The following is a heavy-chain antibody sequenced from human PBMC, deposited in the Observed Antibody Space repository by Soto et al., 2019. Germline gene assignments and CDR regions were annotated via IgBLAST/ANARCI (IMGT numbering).Heavy chain of an antibody. CDR2: IIPIFGTA. CDR1: GGTFSSYA. Sequence: QVQLVQSGAEVKKPGSSVKVSCKASGGTFSSYAISWVRQAPGQGLEWMGGIIPIFGTANYAQKFQGRVTITADESTSTAYMGLKSLGSEATAVYYCASQMGVTGTNGHYDGMDVWGQGTTVTVSS. V-gene: IGHV1-69*12. D-gene: IGHD1-7*01. J-gene: IGHJ6*02. CDR3: ASQMGVTGTNGHYDGMDV.